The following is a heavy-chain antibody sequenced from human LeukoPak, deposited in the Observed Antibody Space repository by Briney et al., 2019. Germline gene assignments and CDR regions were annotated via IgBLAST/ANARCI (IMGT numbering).Heavy chain of an antibody. CDR2: INSDGSST. J-gene: IGHJ4*02. V-gene: IGHV3-74*01. CDR3: ARGGVEVATMAY. D-gene: IGHD5-24*01. CDR1: GFTFSSYW. Sequence: GGSLRLSCAASGFTFSSYWMHWVRQAPGKGLVWVSRINSDGSSTSYADSVKGRFTISRDNAKNTLYLQMNSLRAEDTAVCYCARGGVEVATMAYWGQGTLVTVSS.